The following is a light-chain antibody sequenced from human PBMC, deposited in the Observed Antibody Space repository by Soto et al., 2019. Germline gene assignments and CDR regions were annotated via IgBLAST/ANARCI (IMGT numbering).Light chain of an antibody. CDR2: DVS. J-gene: IGKJ1*01. Sequence: DIQMTQSPSTLSASVGDRVSITCRASQAISDWLAWYQQKPGQVPELLIFDVSTLESGVPSRFSGSRSGTEFTLTISSLQPDDFATYFCQQYHTYSTXGQGTKVAIK. CDR1: QAISDW. CDR3: QQYHTYST. V-gene: IGKV1-5*01.